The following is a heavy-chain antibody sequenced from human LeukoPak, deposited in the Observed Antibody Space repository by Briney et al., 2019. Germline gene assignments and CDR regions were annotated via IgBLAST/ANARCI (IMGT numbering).Heavy chain of an antibody. CDR2: INQDGGEK. CDR1: GFTFSSYW. D-gene: IGHD3-10*01. CDR3: AKDIGGSGSYYDY. V-gene: IGHV3-7*03. J-gene: IGHJ4*02. Sequence: PGGSLRLSCAASGFTFSSYWMSWVRQAPGKGLEWVANINQDGGEKFYVDSVNGRFTISRDNAKNSLYLQMNSLRAEDTALYYCAKDIGGSGSYYDYWGQGTLVTASS.